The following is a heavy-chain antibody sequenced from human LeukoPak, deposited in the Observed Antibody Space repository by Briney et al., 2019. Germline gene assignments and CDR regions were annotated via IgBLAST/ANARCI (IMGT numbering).Heavy chain of an antibody. CDR2: IYSGIT. J-gene: IGHJ6*03. CDR1: GGSISNHY. CDR3: ARDFYPKPPSYYYMDV. D-gene: IGHD3-16*02. Sequence: SEALSLTCTVSGGSISNHYCSWIRQPPGKALEWIGYIYSGITNYNTSLKSRVTISMDTSKNQFSLKLSSVTAADTAVYYCARDFYPKPPSYYYMDVWGKGTTVTVSS. V-gene: IGHV4-59*11.